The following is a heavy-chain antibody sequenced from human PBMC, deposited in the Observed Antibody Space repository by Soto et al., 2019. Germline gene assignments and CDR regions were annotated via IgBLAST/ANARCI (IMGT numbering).Heavy chain of an antibody. D-gene: IGHD3-10*01. CDR1: GFTFSSYA. CDR2: ISGSGGST. Sequence: EVQLLESGGGLVQPGGSLRLSCAASGFTFSSYAMSWVRQAPGKGLEWVSAISGSGGSTYYADSVKGRFTISRDNSKNTLYLQMNSLRAEDTAVYYCANGVVGWSFSLSGSWAYWGQGTLVTVSS. J-gene: IGHJ4*02. V-gene: IGHV3-23*01. CDR3: ANGVVGWSFSLSGSWAY.